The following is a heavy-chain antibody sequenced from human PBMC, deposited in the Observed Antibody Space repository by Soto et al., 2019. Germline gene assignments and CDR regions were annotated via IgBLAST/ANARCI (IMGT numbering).Heavy chain of an antibody. CDR2: SHYRGST. Sequence: SETLSLTCTVSGGSVSRGDYYWSWIRQPPGKGLEWIGNSHYRGSTYYNPSLKRRLIISLDTSKSHFSLNLSSVTSADTAVYYCARCPYYYGMDVWGQGTTVTVSS. CDR3: ARCPYYYGMDV. V-gene: IGHV4-30-4*01. CDR1: GGSVSRGDYY. J-gene: IGHJ6*02.